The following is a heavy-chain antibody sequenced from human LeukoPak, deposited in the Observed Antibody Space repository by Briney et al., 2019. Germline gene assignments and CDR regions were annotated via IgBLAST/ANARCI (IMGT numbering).Heavy chain of an antibody. D-gene: IGHD3-22*01. CDR2: ISWNSGSI. Sequence: GGSLRPSCAASGFTFDDYAMHWVRQAPGKGLEWVSGISWNSGSIGYADSVKGRFTISRDNAKNSLYLQMNSLRAEDTALYYCAKGLRYYDSSGYYPNWGQGTLVTVSS. CDR1: GFTFDDYA. J-gene: IGHJ4*02. CDR3: AKGLRYYDSSGYYPN. V-gene: IGHV3-9*01.